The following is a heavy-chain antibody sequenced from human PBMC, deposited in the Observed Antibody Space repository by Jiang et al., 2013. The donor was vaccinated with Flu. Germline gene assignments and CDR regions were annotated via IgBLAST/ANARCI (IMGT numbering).Heavy chain of an antibody. CDR3: ARDVFYSGVGTYFNPPKSHWFDP. CDR1: GGSMRSHY. D-gene: IGHD3-10*01. V-gene: IGHV4-4*09. CDR2: IYASGTTT. Sequence: VQLVESGPGLVKPSETLSLTCTVSGGSMRSHYWNWLRQPPGKALEWIGYIYASGTTTNSNPSLKSRVTMSVDTSKNQFFLNLASVTAADTAVYFCARDVFYSGVGTYFNPPKSHWFDPWGQGTLVTVSS. J-gene: IGHJ5*02.